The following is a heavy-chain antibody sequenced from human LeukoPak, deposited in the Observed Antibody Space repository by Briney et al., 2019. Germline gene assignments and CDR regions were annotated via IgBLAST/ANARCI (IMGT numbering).Heavy chain of an antibody. CDR1: GFTFSSYA. CDR2: ISYDGSNK. J-gene: IGHJ3*01. D-gene: IGHD3-10*01. Sequence: GGSLRLSCAASGFTFSSYAMHWVRQAPGKGLEWVAVISYDGSNKYYADSVKGRFTISRDNSKNTLYLQMNSLRAEDTAVYYCARDDISMVRGISAFDFWGQGTMVTVSS. V-gene: IGHV3-30-3*01. CDR3: ARDDISMVRGISAFDF.